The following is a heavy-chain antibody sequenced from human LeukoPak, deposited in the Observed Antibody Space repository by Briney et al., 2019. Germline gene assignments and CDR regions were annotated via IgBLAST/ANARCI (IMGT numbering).Heavy chain of an antibody. CDR2: ISGGGST. CDR1: GFTFTSYS. CDR3: AKGGKWDVTPFDY. D-gene: IGHD1-26*01. J-gene: IGHJ4*02. V-gene: IGHV3-23*01. Sequence: GGSLRLSCAASGFTFTSYSMNWVRQAPGKGLEWVSTISGGGSTYYADSVKGRFTISRDNSKNTLYLQVNSLRAEDAAVYYCAKGGKWDVTPFDYWGQGTLVTVSS.